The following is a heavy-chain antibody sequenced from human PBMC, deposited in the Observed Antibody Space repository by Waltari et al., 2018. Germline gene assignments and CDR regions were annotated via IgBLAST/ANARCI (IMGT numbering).Heavy chain of an antibody. CDR2: DGIEK. CDR3: ARGGYGGCSNINCHKNNWLDT. V-gene: IGHV3-33*01. D-gene: IGHD2-2*02. CDR1: GLSFLNYG. Sequence: QVQLVESGGGVVQPGTSLRLSCAASGLSFLNYGMHWVRQAPGKGLEWVAYDGIEKYYVASVKGRFTISRDNSKNMAFLEMNSLRVEDTAIYYCARGGYGGCSNINCHKNNWLDTWGQGILVTVSS. J-gene: IGHJ5*02.